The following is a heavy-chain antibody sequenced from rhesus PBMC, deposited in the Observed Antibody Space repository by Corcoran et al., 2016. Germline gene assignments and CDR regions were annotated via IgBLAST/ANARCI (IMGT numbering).Heavy chain of an antibody. CDR3: AHLGHIRLDY. Sequence: QVQLQESGPGLVKPSETLSLTCAVSGGSISSGYYYWSWIRQPPGKALDGIGYITYSGSTSYTPSLRSRVTISRDTSKNQFSLKLSSVTAADTAVYYCAHLGHIRLDYWGQGVLVTVSS. D-gene: IGHD1-38*01. CDR1: GGSISSGYYY. CDR2: ITYSGST. V-gene: IGHV4-122*02. J-gene: IGHJ4*01.